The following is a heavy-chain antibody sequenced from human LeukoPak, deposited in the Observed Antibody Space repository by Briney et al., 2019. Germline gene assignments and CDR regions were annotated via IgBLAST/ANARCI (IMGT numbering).Heavy chain of an antibody. CDR3: VRGRDGYNYPDYFDY. V-gene: IGHV4-30-4*01. Sequence: PSQTLSLTCTVSGGSISSGDYYWSWIRQPPGKGLEWIGYIYYSGSTYYNPSLKSRVTISVDTSKNQFSLKLSSVTAADTAVYYCVRGRDGYNYPDYFDYWGQGTLVTVSS. J-gene: IGHJ4*02. CDR1: GGSISSGDYY. CDR2: IYYSGST. D-gene: IGHD5-24*01.